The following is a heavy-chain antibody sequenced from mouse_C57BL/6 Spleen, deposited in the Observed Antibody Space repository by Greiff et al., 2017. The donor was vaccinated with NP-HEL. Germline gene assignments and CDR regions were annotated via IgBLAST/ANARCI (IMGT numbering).Heavy chain of an antibody. Sequence: VQLQQPGAELVMPGASVKLSCKASGYTFTSYWMHWVKQRPGQGLEWIGEIDPSDSYTNYNQKFKGKAKLTVDKSSSTAYLQLSSLTSEDSAVYYCARQHGGYAMDYWGQGTSVTVSS. CDR3: ARQHGGYAMDY. CDR2: IDPSDSYT. V-gene: IGHV1-69*01. CDR1: GYTFTSYW. J-gene: IGHJ4*01.